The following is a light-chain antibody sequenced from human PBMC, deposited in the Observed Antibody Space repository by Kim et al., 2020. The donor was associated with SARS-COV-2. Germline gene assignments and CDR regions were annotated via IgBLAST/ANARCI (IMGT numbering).Light chain of an antibody. CDR3: QQYNNWPPWT. J-gene: IGKJ1*01. Sequence: TPGERATLSCRASKSVSSNLAWYQQKHGKAPRLLIYGASTRATGIPARFSGSGYGTEFTLTISSLQSEDFAVYYCQQYNNWPPWTFGQGTKVEIK. V-gene: IGKV3-15*01. CDR2: GAS. CDR1: KSVSSN.